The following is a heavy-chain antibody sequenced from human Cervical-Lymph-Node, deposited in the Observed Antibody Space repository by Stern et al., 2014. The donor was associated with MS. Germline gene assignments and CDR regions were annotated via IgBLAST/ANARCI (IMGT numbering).Heavy chain of an antibody. Sequence: VQLEESGAEEKKPGASVKVSCKTSGYTFTDNHMHWVRQAPGQGLEWMGRIDPKNGDTKYAQKFQGRITMTTDTSINTAYMELTRLTSDDTAIYYCARENWVFIYWGQGTLVTVSS. D-gene: IGHD7-27*01. CDR3: ARENWVFIY. CDR1: GYTFTDNH. J-gene: IGHJ4*02. CDR2: IDPKNGDT. V-gene: IGHV1-2*02.